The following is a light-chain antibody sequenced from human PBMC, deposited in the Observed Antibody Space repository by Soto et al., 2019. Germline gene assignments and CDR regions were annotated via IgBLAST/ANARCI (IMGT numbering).Light chain of an antibody. CDR1: SSNIEINY. CDR3: AAWDDSLGGRVL. V-gene: IGLV1-47*01. CDR2: GDN. J-gene: IGLJ2*01. Sequence: SVLTQPPAASGPPGQRVTISCSGSSSNIEINYVYWYQHLPGMAPKLLIYGDNQRPSGVPDRFSGSKSGSSASLAISGLRSDDEGDYYCAAWDDSLGGRVLFGGGTKVTVL.